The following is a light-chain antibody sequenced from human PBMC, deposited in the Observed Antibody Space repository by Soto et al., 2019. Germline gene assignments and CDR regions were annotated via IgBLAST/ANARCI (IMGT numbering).Light chain of an antibody. CDR1: SSDVGGYNY. CDR3: CSYAGSKNGV. V-gene: IGLV2-8*01. Sequence: QSALTQTPSASGSPGQSVTISCTGTSSDVGGYNYVSWYQQHPGKAPKLMIYEVTKRPSGVPDRFSGSKSGNTASLTVSGLQAEDEADYYCCSYAGSKNGVFGTGTKLTVL. CDR2: EVT. J-gene: IGLJ1*01.